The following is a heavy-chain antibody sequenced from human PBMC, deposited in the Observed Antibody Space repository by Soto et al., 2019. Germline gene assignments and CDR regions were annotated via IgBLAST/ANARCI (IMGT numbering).Heavy chain of an antibody. D-gene: IGHD3-3*01. CDR1: GFTFSNAW. V-gene: IGHV3-15*01. J-gene: IGHJ5*02. CDR2: IKSKTDGGTT. Sequence: GGSLRLSCAASGFTFSNAWMSWVRQAPGKGLEWVGRIKSKTDGGTTDYAAPVKGRFTISRDDSKNTLYLQMNSLKTEDTAVYYCTLGRSYYDFWSGYLFDPWGQATLVTVSS. CDR3: TLGRSYYDFWSGYLFDP.